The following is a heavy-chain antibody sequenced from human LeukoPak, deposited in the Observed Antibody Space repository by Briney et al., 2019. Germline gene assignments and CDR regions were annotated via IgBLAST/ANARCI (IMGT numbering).Heavy chain of an antibody. D-gene: IGHD4-11*01. CDR3: VKDAQRGFDYSNSLQN. CDR1: GFTFSHYG. V-gene: IGHV3-33*06. J-gene: IGHJ1*01. CDR2: ICSDGSDK. Sequence: GGSLRLSCAAWGFTFSHYGMQGVRQAPGGGREGGADICSDGSDKYYAKSVKGPFTISRDNSKNSLSLQMNSLRAEDTAVYYCVKDAQRGFDYSNSLQNWGQGNLVTVSS.